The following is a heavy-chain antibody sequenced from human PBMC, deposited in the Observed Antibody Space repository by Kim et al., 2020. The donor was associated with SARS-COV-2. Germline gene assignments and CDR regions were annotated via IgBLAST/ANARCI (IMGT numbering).Heavy chain of an antibody. CDR2: IYYSGST. CDR3: ASMDSMVRGVGPFDY. V-gene: IGHV4-59*13. Sequence: SETLSLTCTVSGCSISSYYWSWIRQPPGKGLEWIGYIYYSGSTNYNPSHTSRVTISVDTYKNKFSLKLSSVTAADTAVYYCASMDSMVRGVGPFDYWGQGTLVTVSS. D-gene: IGHD3-10*01. J-gene: IGHJ4*02. CDR1: GCSISSYY.